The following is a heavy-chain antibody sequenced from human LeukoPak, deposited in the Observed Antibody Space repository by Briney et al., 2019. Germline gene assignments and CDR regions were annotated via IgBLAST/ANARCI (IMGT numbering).Heavy chain of an antibody. J-gene: IGHJ3*02. V-gene: IGHV4-30-2*01. Sequence: SKTLSLTCAVSGGSISSGGYSWSWIRQPPGKGLEWIGYIYHSGSTYYNPSLKSRVTISVDRSKNQFSLKLSSVTAADTAVYYCASSEDYDAFDIWGQGTMVTVSS. CDR3: ASSEDYDAFDI. CDR2: IYHSGST. CDR1: GGSISSGGYS. D-gene: IGHD4-11*01.